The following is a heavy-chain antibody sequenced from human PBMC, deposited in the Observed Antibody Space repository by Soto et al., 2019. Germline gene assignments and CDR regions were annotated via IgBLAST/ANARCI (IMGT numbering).Heavy chain of an antibody. CDR2: IYYSGTT. CDR3: ARTSYDSSGTAADP. Sequence: QVQLQESGPGLVKPSQTLSLTCTVSGGSIRSGGYSWSWIRQHPGQGLEWIGYIYYSGTTYYNPSIKSRVTISVDTSKNQCSMKLSSLTAADTAVYYCARTSYDSSGTAADPWGQGTLVTVSS. J-gene: IGHJ5*02. V-gene: IGHV4-31*03. CDR1: GGSIRSGGYS. D-gene: IGHD3-22*01.